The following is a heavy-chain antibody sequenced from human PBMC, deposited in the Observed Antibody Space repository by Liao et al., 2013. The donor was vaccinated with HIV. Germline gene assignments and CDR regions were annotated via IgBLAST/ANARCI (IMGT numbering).Heavy chain of an antibody. Sequence: SLKSRVTISVDTSKNQFSLKLSSVTAADTAVYYCARGQLMVYTISAFDIWGQGTMVTVSS. CDR3: ARGQLMVYTISAFDI. D-gene: IGHD2-8*01. J-gene: IGHJ3*02. V-gene: IGHV4-59*09.